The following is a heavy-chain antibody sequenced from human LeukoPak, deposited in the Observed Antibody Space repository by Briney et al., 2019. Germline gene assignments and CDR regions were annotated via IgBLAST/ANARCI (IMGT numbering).Heavy chain of an antibody. Sequence: TSETLSLTCTVSGGSISSYHWSWIRQPPGKGLEWIGYIYYSGGTNYNPSLKSRVTISVDTSKNQFSLKLSSVTAADTAVYYCARHLGDRHSSGWYGAFDIWGQGTMVTVSS. V-gene: IGHV4-59*08. CDR3: ARHLGDRHSSGWYGAFDI. D-gene: IGHD6-19*01. CDR2: IYYSGGT. CDR1: GGSISSYH. J-gene: IGHJ3*02.